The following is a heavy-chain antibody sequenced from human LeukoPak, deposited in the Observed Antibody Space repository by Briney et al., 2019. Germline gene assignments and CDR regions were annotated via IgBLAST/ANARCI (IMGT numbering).Heavy chain of an antibody. CDR3: TRPNNYYDSSGYHD. CDR1: GFTFSGSA. Sequence: GGSLRLSCAASGFTFSGSAMHWVRQASGKGLEWVGRIRSKANSYATAYAASVKGRFTISRDDSKNTAYLQMNSLKTEDTAVYYCTRPNNYYDSSGYHDWGQGTLVTVSS. J-gene: IGHJ4*02. V-gene: IGHV3-73*01. D-gene: IGHD3-22*01. CDR2: IRSKANSYAT.